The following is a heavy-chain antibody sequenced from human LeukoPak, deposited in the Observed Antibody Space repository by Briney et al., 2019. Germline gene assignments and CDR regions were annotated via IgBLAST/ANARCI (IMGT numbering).Heavy chain of an antibody. CDR3: ARARWIQLLNWFDP. J-gene: IGHJ5*02. CDR1: GGSISSYY. D-gene: IGHD5-18*01. V-gene: IGHV4-59*01. Sequence: SETLSLTCTVSGGSISSYYWSWIRQPPGKGLEWIGYIYYSGSTNYNPSPKSRVTISVDTSKNQFSLKLSSVTAADTAVYYCARARWIQLLNWFDPWGQGTLVTVSS. CDR2: IYYSGST.